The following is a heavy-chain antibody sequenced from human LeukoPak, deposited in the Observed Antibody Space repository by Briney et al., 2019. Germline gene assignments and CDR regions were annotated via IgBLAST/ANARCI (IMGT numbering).Heavy chain of an antibody. D-gene: IGHD3-22*01. CDR1: GYTFNSYG. CDR3: SVSYFDASDYYDF. J-gene: IGHJ4*02. Sequence: ASVKVSCKTSGYTFNSYGVTWVRQAPGQGLEWMGWISSHVGNTNYAQRFQGRVTMTKDTSTSTAYMGLRSLRSDDTAVYYCSVSYFDASDYYDFWGQGTLVTVSS. CDR2: ISSHVGNT. V-gene: IGHV1-18*01.